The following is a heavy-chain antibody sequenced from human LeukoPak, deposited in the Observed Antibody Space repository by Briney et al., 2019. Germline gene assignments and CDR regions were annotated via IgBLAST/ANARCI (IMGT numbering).Heavy chain of an antibody. CDR2: INPNSGGT. Sequence: ASVKVSCKASGYTFTGYYIHWVRQAPGQELEWMGWINPNSGGTNCAQKFQDRVTMTSDTSINTAYMELSRLTSDDTAVYYCARTLAWSYYLSLDYWGQGTLVTVSS. D-gene: IGHD1-26*01. CDR1: GYTFTGYY. V-gene: IGHV1-2*02. CDR3: ARTLAWSYYLSLDY. J-gene: IGHJ4*02.